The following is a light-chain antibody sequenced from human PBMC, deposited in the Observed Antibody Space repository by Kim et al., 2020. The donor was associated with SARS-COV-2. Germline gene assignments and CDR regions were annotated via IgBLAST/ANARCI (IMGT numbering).Light chain of an antibody. Sequence: ATINCKSSRSVLYSSNNNNYLAWYQQKPGQPPKLLIYWASTRESGVPDRFSGSGSGTDFALTISSLQAEDVAVYYCQQYYSTPFTFGPGTKVDIK. V-gene: IGKV4-1*01. CDR3: QQYYSTPFT. J-gene: IGKJ3*01. CDR2: WAS. CDR1: RSVLYSSNNNNY.